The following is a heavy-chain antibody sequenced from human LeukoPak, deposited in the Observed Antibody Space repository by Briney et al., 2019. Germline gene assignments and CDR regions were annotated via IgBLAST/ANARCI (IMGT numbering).Heavy chain of an antibody. D-gene: IGHD3-10*01. J-gene: IGHJ4*02. V-gene: IGHV4-34*01. CDR1: GGSFSGYY. CDR2: INHSGST. Sequence: SETLSLTCAVYGGSFSGYYWSWIRQPPGKGLEWIGEINHSGSTNYNPSLKSRVTISVDTSKDQFSLKLSSVTAADTAVYYCARHRLYGSGSYYLYWGQGTLVTVSS. CDR3: ARHRLYGSGSYYLY.